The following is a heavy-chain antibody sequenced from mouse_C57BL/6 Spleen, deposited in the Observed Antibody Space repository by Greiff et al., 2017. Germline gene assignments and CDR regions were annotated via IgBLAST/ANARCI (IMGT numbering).Heavy chain of an antibody. CDR1: GYSITSGYY. V-gene: IGHV3-6*01. CDR3: AREEITTVADYFDY. Sequence: EVKLQESGPGLVKPSQSLSLTCSVTGYSITSGYYWNWIRQFPGNKLEWMGYISYDGSNNYNPSLKNRIAITLDTSKNQFFLKLNSVTTEDTATYYCAREEITTVADYFDYWGQGTTLTVSS. D-gene: IGHD1-1*01. J-gene: IGHJ2*01. CDR2: ISYDGSN.